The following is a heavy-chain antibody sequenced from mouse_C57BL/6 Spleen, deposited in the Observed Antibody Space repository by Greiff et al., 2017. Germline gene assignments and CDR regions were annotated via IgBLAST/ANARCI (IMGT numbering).Heavy chain of an antibody. J-gene: IGHJ3*01. V-gene: IGHV1-26*01. CDR1: GYTFTDYY. CDR2: INPNNGGT. Sequence: VQLQQSGPELVKPGASVKISCKASGYTFTDYYMNWVKQSHGKSLEWIGDINPNNGGTSYNQKFKGKATLTVDKSSSTAYMELRSLTSEDSAVYYCARSLYYGSSLFAYWGQGTLVTVSA. D-gene: IGHD1-1*01. CDR3: ARSLYYGSSLFAY.